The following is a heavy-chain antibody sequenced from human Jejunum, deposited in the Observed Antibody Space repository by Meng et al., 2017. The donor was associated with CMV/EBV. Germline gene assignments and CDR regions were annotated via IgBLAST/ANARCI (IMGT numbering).Heavy chain of an antibody. CDR1: GFIFADYT. CDR3: AKDWINLYGPTSSDS. D-gene: IGHD1/OR15-1a*01. V-gene: IGHV3-43*01. J-gene: IGHJ5*01. Sequence: SGFIFADYTVHWVRQPPGKGLEWVSLIRDGRIYYADSVKGRFTVSRDNNKNSLYLQMNSLRVEDTAVYFCAKDWINLYGPTSSDSWGQGTRVTVSS. CDR2: IRDGRI.